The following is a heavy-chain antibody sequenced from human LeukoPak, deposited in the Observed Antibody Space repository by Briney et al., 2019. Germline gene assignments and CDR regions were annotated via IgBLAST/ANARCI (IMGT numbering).Heavy chain of an antibody. D-gene: IGHD6-13*01. Sequence: GGSLRLSCAASGSTFSSYSMNWVRQAPGKGLEWVSYISSSSGTIYYADSVRGRFTISRDNAKNSLYLQMNSLRAEDTAVYYCASSIVADGTSPFDYWGQGTLVTVSS. V-gene: IGHV3-48*04. CDR1: GSTFSSYS. J-gene: IGHJ4*02. CDR2: ISSSSGTI. CDR3: ASSIVADGTSPFDY.